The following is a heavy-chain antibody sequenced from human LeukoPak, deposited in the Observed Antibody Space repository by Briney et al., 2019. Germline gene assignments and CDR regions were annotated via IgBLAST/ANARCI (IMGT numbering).Heavy chain of an antibody. Sequence: GGSLRLSCAASGFTFSSYEMNWVRQAPGKGLEWVSYISSSGSTIYYADSVKGRFTISRDNAKNSLYLQMNSLRTEDTALYYCAKDVDDSSGYPADWGQGTLVTVSS. D-gene: IGHD3-22*01. CDR1: GFTFSSYE. CDR2: ISSSGSTI. CDR3: AKDVDDSSGYPAD. V-gene: IGHV3-48*03. J-gene: IGHJ4*02.